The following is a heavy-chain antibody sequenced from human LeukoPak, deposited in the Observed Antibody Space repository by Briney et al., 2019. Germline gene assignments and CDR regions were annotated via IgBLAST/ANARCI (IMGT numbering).Heavy chain of an antibody. V-gene: IGHV3-15*01. Sequence: GGPLRHPCVASGLTHRYARMNCPPDAPGKGLEGVVRINSKSDELPTDHPAPVKGRFTISSDDSENTLYLHMNRLGTEDTGVYYCYTVLVWGGYDAKETDKWGQGTLVTVSS. CDR2: INSKSDELPT. D-gene: IGHD5-12*01. CDR3: YTVLVWGGYDAKETDK. J-gene: IGHJ4*02. CDR1: GLTHRYAR.